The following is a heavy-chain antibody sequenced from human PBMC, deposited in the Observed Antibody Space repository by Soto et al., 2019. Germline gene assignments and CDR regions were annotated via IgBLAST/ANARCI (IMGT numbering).Heavy chain of an antibody. J-gene: IGHJ3*01. V-gene: IGHV1-69*13. CDR1: GLTFSSST. CDR3: ARGHQYGGNSDAFEF. Sequence: ASVKVSCKASGLTFSSSTLTWVRQAPGQGPEWMGGIIPFFGSVDYAQKFQDRVTITADVSTSTTYMELRSLRSEDTAMYYCARGHQYGGNSDAFEFWG. CDR2: IIPFFGSV. D-gene: IGHD2-21*02.